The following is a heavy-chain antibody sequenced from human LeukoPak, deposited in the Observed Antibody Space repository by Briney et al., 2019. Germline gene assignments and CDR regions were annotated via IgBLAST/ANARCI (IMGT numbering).Heavy chain of an antibody. D-gene: IGHD3-22*01. Sequence: GESLKISCKGSGYSFTSYWIGWVRQMPGKGLEWMGIIYPGNSDTRYSPSFQGQVTISADKSISTAYLQWSSLKASHTAMYYCARASENAGYDTSGYRPYYFDYWGQGTLVTVSS. V-gene: IGHV5-51*01. CDR3: ARASENAGYDTSGYRPYYFDY. J-gene: IGHJ4*02. CDR2: IYPGNSDT. CDR1: GYSFTSYW.